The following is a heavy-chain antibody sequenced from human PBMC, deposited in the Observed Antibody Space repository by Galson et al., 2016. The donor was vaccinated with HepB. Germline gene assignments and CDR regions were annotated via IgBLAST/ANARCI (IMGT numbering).Heavy chain of an antibody. CDR1: GDSVTSDNTC. D-gene: IGHD5-24*01. CDR2: TYYRSTWSN. CDR3: TRGYMQNGMNV. J-gene: IGHJ6*02. V-gene: IGHV6-1*01. Sequence: CAISGDSVTSDNTCWDWIRQSPSRGLEWLGRTYYRSTWSNDYADSVKSRITVTSDTSKNQFSLQLDSVTPDDTATYFCTRGYMQNGMNVWGQGTTVTV.